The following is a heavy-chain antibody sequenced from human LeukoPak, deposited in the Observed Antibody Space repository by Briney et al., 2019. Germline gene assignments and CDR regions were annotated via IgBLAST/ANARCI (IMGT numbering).Heavy chain of an antibody. CDR1: GDSISSYY. D-gene: IGHD6-19*01. V-gene: IGHV4-59*01. CDR2: IYHSGST. Sequence: PSETLSLTCTVSGDSISSYYWSWIRKPPGKGLEWIGYIYHSGSTNYNPSLKSRVTISLDTSKKHFSLKLSSVTAADTAVYYCVRGHLVGGWFKYDAFDIWGQGTMVSVSS. CDR3: VRGHLVGGWFKYDAFDI. J-gene: IGHJ3*02.